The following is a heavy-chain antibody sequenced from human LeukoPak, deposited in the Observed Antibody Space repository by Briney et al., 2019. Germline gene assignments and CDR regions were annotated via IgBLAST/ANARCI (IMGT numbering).Heavy chain of an antibody. Sequence: ASVKVSCKASGYTFTGYYMHWVRQAPGQGLEWMGWINPNSGGTNYAQKFQGRVTMTRDTSISTAYMELSSLRSEDTAVYYCARASYGSGSYLTYYYYMDVWGKGTTVTISS. CDR3: ARASYGSGSYLTYYYYMDV. J-gene: IGHJ6*03. CDR2: INPNSGGT. V-gene: IGHV1-2*02. D-gene: IGHD3-10*01. CDR1: GYTFTGYY.